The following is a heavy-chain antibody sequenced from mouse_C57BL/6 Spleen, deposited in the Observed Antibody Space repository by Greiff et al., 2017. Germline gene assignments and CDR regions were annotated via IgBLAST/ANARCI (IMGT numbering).Heavy chain of an antibody. CDR2: ISSGGDYI. CDR3: TRDLGGLYYFDY. CDR1: GFTFSSYA. Sequence: EVQLVESGEGLVKPGGSLKLSCAASGFTFSSYAMSWVRQTPEKRLEWVAYISSGGDYIYYADTVKGRFTISRDNARNTLYLQMSSLKSEDTAMYYWTRDLGGLYYFDYWGQGTTLTVSS. D-gene: IGHD3-3*01. V-gene: IGHV5-9-1*02. J-gene: IGHJ2*01.